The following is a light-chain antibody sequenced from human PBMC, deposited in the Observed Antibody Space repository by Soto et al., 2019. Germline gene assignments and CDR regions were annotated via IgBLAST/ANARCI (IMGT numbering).Light chain of an antibody. CDR2: DAS. J-gene: IGKJ1*01. Sequence: IVMTQSPATLSVSPGERVTLSCRASQSISTNLAWYQQTPGQAPRLLIFDASSRAAGIPARFSGSGSGTEFTLTIGSLQPDDFAVYYCQQYNGWPPKTFGQGTKV. CDR3: QQYNGWPPKT. CDR1: QSISTN. V-gene: IGKV3-15*01.